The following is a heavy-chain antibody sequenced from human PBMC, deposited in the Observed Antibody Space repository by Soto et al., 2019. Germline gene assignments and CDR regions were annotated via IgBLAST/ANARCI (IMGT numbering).Heavy chain of an antibody. CDR1: GFMFSKYA. D-gene: IGHD2-21*02. CDR2: ISNDETKK. V-gene: IGHV3-30*18. J-gene: IGHJ4*02. CDR3: ANDRGVTGSPNF. Sequence: QVQLVESGGGVVQPGRSLRLSCAASGFMFSKYAMHWVRQAPGKGLERVAMISNDETKKYYADSLKGRFTISRDNSKKTLDLQMNSRRHEDTAVYYCANDRGVTGSPNFWGRGTLVTVSS.